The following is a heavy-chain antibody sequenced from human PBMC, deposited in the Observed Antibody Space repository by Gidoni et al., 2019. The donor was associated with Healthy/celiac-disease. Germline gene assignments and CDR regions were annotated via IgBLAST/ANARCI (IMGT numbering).Heavy chain of an antibody. CDR2: IYSGGST. CDR1: GFTVSSNY. J-gene: IGHJ5*02. Sequence: EVQLVESGGGLIQPGGSLRLSCSASGFTVSSNYMSWVRQAPGKGLEWVAVIYSGGSTYYADSVKGRCTISRDNSKNTLYLQMNSLRAEDTAVYYCARIDVNCFDPWGQGTLVTVSS. V-gene: IGHV3-53*01. CDR3: ARIDVNCFDP.